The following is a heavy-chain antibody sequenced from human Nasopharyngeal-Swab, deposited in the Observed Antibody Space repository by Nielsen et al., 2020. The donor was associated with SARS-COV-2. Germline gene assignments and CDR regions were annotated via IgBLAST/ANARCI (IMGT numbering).Heavy chain of an antibody. CDR3: ARIAIGMIVVASYYGMDV. J-gene: IGHJ6*02. V-gene: IGHV1-69*13. Sequence: SVKVSCKASGGTFSSYAISWVRQAPGQGLEWMGGIIPIFGTANYAQKFQGRVTITADESTSTAYMELSSLRSEDTAVYYCARIAIGMIVVASYYGMDVWGQGTMVTVSS. CDR1: GGTFSSYA. D-gene: IGHD3-22*01. CDR2: IIPIFGTA.